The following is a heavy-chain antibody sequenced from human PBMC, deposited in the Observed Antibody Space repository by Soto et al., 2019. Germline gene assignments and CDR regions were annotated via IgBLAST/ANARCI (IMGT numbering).Heavy chain of an antibody. Sequence: PSETLSLTXAVYGGSFSGYYWSWIRQPPGKGLEWIGEINHSGSTNYNPSLKSRVTISVDASKNQFSLKLSSVTAADTAVYYCARERYYYDSSGHQNAFDIWGQGTMVTVSS. CDR2: INHSGST. CDR3: ARERYYYDSSGHQNAFDI. D-gene: IGHD3-22*01. J-gene: IGHJ3*02. V-gene: IGHV4-34*01. CDR1: GGSFSGYY.